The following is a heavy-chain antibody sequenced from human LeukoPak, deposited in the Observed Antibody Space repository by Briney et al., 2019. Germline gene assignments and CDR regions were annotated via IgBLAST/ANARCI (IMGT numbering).Heavy chain of an antibody. J-gene: IGHJ4*02. CDR2: ISSSGGST. D-gene: IGHD5-12*01. CDR3: ARDLGWLHYAD. CDR1: GFTFSSYA. V-gene: IGHV3-23*01. Sequence: PGGSLRLSCAASGFTFSSYAMSWVRQAPGKGLEWVSTISSSGGSTYYADSVKGRFTISRDNSKNTLYLQMNSLRADDTAIYYCARDLGWLHYADWGQGTLVTVSS.